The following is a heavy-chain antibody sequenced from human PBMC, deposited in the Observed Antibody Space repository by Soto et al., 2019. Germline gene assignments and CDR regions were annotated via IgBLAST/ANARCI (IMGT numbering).Heavy chain of an antibody. D-gene: IGHD3-16*01. J-gene: IGHJ5*02. CDR3: VRIRYQLPSSVLWLDP. V-gene: IGHV4-34*01. CDR1: GGFLSESY. Sequence: SETLSLTCAVYGGFLSESYWTWIRQPPGKGLEWIGEINHVGVTNYNPSLKRRVTMSVYTSQNQFSLRLISVTAADTAMYFCVRIRYQLPSSVLWLDPWGQGTPVTVSS. CDR2: INHVGVT.